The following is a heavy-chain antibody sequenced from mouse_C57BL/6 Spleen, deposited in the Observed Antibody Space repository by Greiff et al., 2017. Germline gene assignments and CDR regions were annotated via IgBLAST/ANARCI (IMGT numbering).Heavy chain of an antibody. CDR1: GYAFSSSW. Sequence: QVQLKQSGPELVKPGASVKISCKASGYAFSSSWMNWVKQRPGKGLEWIGRIYPGDGDTNYNGKFKGKATLTADKSSSTAYMQLSSLTSEDSAVYFCAKGGELGRNFDYWGQGTTLTVSS. CDR2: IYPGDGDT. CDR3: AKGGELGRNFDY. J-gene: IGHJ2*01. V-gene: IGHV1-82*01. D-gene: IGHD4-1*01.